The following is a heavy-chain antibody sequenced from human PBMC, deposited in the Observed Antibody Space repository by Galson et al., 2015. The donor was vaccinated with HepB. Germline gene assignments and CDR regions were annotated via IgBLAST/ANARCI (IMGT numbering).Heavy chain of an antibody. CDR1: GFTFSSYG. Sequence: SLRLSCAASGFTFSSYGMHWVRQAPGKGLKWVAAIWYDGSNKYYADSVKGRFTISRDNSKNTLYLQMNSLRAEDTAVYYCARDRRNPKYFDYWGQGTLVTVSS. CDR3: ARDRRNPKYFDY. D-gene: IGHD1-14*01. V-gene: IGHV3-33*01. J-gene: IGHJ4*02. CDR2: IWYDGSNK.